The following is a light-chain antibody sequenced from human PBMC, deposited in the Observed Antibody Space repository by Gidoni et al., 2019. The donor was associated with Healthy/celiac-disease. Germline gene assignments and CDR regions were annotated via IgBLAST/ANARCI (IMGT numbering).Light chain of an antibody. Sequence: DIQMTQSPSSRSASVRDRVTITCQASQDISNYLSWSQQKPGNAPTLLIYDVSKLETGVPSRCSGSGSSTDFTFTSSSLQPEDIATYYFQQYDNLPFTFXPXTKVXIK. CDR2: DVS. V-gene: IGKV1-33*01. CDR3: QQYDNLPFT. J-gene: IGKJ3*01. CDR1: QDISNY.